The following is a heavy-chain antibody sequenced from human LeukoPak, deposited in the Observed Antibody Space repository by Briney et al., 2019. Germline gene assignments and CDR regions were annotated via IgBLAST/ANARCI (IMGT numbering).Heavy chain of an antibody. CDR2: MNPNSGNT. Sequence: ASVKVSCKASGYTFTSYDINWVRQATGQGLEWMGWMNPNSGNTGYAQKLQGRVTMTTDTSTSTAYMELRSLRSDDTAVYYCAREMVRGVIDYWGQGTLVTVSS. V-gene: IGHV1-8*01. CDR3: AREMVRGVIDY. CDR1: GYTFTSYD. J-gene: IGHJ4*02. D-gene: IGHD3-10*01.